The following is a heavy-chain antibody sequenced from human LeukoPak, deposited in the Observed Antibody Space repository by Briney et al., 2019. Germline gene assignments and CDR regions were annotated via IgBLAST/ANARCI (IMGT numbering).Heavy chain of an antibody. J-gene: IGHJ3*02. V-gene: IGHV4-39*07. CDR2: IYYSGST. CDR1: GGSISSSSYY. Sequence: SETLPLTCTVSGGSISSSSYYWGWIRQPPGKGLEWIGSIYYSGSTYYNPSLKSRVTISVDTSKNQFSLKLSSVTAADTAVYYCARDRDIVVVVAATRINAFDIWGQGTMVTVSS. CDR3: ARDRDIVVVVAATRINAFDI. D-gene: IGHD2-15*01.